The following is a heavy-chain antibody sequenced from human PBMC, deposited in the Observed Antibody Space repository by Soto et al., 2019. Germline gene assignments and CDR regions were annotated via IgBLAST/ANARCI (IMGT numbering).Heavy chain of an antibody. CDR1: GYTFTGYY. D-gene: IGHD6-19*01. Sequence: GASVKVSCKASGYTFTGYYMHWVRQAPGQGLEWMGWINPNSGGTNYAQKFQGWVTMTRDTSISTAYMELSRLRSDDTAVYYCARRAVAGIPMGMDVWGHGTTVTVSS. CDR2: INPNSGGT. J-gene: IGHJ6*02. V-gene: IGHV1-2*04. CDR3: ARRAVAGIPMGMDV.